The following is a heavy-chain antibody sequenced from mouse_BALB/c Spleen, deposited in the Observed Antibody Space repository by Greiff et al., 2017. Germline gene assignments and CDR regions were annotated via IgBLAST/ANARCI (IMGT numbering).Heavy chain of an antibody. Sequence: EVQLQQSGAELVRSGASVKLSCTASGFNIKDYYMHWVKQRPEQGLEWIGWIDPENGDTEYAPKFQGKATMTADTSSNTAYLQLSSLTSEDTAVYYCNAGARYFDVWGAGTTVTVSS. CDR3: NAGARYFDV. CDR1: GFNIKDYY. CDR2: IDPENGDT. V-gene: IGHV14-4*02. J-gene: IGHJ1*01.